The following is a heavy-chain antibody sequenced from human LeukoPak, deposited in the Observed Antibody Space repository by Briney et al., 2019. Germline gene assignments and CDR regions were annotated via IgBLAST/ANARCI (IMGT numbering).Heavy chain of an antibody. CDR2: ISAYNGNT. J-gene: IGHJ5*02. Sequence: ASVKVSCKASGYTFTGYGISWVRQAPGQGLEWMGWISAYNGNTNYAQKLQGRVTMTTDTSTSTAYMELRSLRSDDTAVYYCARAAAAPVWALWFSAWGQGTLVTVSS. V-gene: IGHV1-18*01. CDR3: ARAAAAPVWALWFSA. D-gene: IGHD6-13*01. CDR1: GYTFTGYG.